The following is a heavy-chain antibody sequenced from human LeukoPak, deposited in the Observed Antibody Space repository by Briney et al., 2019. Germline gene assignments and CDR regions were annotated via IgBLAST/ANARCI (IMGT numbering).Heavy chain of an antibody. CDR2: IYPGDSDI. J-gene: IGHJ3*02. CDR1: GYTFTNEW. Sequence: GESLKISCKGSGYTFTNEWIAWVRQMPGKGLEWMGNIYPGDSDIKYSPSFQGQVIISADKSISTASLQWSSLKASDTAMYYCARHYEVIGDGFDIWGQGTMVTVSS. CDR3: ARHYEVIGDGFDI. D-gene: IGHD3-16*01. V-gene: IGHV5-51*01.